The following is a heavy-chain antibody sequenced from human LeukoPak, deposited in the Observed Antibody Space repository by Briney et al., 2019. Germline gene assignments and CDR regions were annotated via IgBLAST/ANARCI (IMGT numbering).Heavy chain of an antibody. CDR2: IYSGGST. V-gene: IGHV3-66*02. Sequence: GGSLRLSCAASGFTVSSNYMSWVRQAPGKGLEWVSIIYSGGSTYYADSVKGRLTISRDNSKNTLYLQMNSLRAEDTAVYYCAREGSSSWYFDYWGQGTLVTVSS. CDR3: AREGSSSWYFDY. D-gene: IGHD6-13*01. J-gene: IGHJ4*02. CDR1: GFTVSSNY.